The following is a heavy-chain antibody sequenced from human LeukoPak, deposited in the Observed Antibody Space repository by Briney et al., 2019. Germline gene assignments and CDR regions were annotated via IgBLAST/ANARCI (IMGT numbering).Heavy chain of an antibody. V-gene: IGHV4-34*01. D-gene: IGHD3-10*01. CDR2: INHSGST. Sequence: SETLSLTCAVYGGSFSGYYWSWIRQPPGKGLEWIGEINHSGSTNYNPSLKSRVTISVDTSKNQFSLKLSSVTAADTAVYYCARQTYYYGSGSYAFDYWGQGTLVTVSS. J-gene: IGHJ4*02. CDR3: ARQTYYYGSGSYAFDY. CDR1: GGSFSGYY.